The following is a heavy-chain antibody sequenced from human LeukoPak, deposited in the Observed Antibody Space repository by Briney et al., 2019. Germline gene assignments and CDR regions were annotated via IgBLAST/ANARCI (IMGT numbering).Heavy chain of an antibody. V-gene: IGHV4-34*01. Sequence: SETLSLTCAVYGGSFSGYYWSWIRQPPGKGLEWIGEINHSGSTNYNPSLKSRVTISVDTSKNQFSMKLSSVTAADTAVYYCARGPNYGGNSKDFDYWGQGTLVTVSS. J-gene: IGHJ4*02. CDR2: INHSGST. CDR3: ARGPNYGGNSKDFDY. D-gene: IGHD4-23*01. CDR1: GGSFSGYY.